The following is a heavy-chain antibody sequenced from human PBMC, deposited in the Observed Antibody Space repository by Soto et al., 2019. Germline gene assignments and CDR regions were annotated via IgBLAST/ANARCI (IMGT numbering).Heavy chain of an antibody. CDR2: ISWNSDVK. D-gene: IGHD3-3*01. CDR1: GFTFEDSV. V-gene: IGHV3-9*01. Sequence: GGSLRLSCVVSGFTFEDSVMHWVRQVPGKGLEWVSGISWNSDVKGYADSVRGRFTISRDNARNSLFLQMTSLRGEDSALYYCARDTANYDFWGHNERGMDLWGQGTAVTVSS. J-gene: IGHJ6*02. CDR3: ARDTANYDFWGHNERGMDL.